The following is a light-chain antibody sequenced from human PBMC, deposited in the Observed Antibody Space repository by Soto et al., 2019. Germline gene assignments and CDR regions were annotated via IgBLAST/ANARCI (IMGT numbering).Light chain of an antibody. J-gene: IGKJ4*01. Sequence: EIVLTQSPPTPSLSPGERATLSCRASQSVSSYLAWYQQKPGQAPRLLIYDASNTATGIPARFSGSGSGSDFTLTISSLEPEDFAVYYCQQRSNWTLTFGGGTKGDIK. CDR3: QQRSNWTLT. V-gene: IGKV3-11*01. CDR1: QSVSSY. CDR2: DAS.